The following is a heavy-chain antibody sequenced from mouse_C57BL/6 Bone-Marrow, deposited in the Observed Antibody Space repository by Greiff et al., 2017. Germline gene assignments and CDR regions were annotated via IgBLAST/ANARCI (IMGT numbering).Heavy chain of an antibody. V-gene: IGHV1-81*01. CDR3: ARGSYDGY. CDR2: IYPRSGNT. J-gene: IGHJ2*01. CDR1: GYTFTSYG. D-gene: IGHD2-12*01. Sequence: LVESGAELARPGASVKLSCKASGYTFTSYGISWVKQRTGQGLEWIGEIYPRSGNTYYNEKFKGKATLTADKASSTAYMELRSLTSEDSAVYFCARGSYDGYGGQGTTLTVSS.